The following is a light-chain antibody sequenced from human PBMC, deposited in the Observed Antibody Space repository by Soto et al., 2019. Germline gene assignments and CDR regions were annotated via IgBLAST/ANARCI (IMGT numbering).Light chain of an antibody. V-gene: IGLV2-14*01. CDR2: EVS. Sequence: QSALTQPASVSGSPGQSITISCTGTSSDVGGYNYVSWYQQQSGKAPKLMIHEVSNRPSGVSNRFSGSKSGNTASLTISGLQAEDEADYYCSSHAGSNNLVFGGGTKLTVL. J-gene: IGLJ3*02. CDR1: SSDVGGYNY. CDR3: SSHAGSNNLV.